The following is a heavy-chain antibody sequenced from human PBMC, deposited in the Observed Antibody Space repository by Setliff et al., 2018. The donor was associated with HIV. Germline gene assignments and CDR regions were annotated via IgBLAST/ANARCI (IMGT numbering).Heavy chain of an antibody. CDR2: VYPSDGST. CDR1: GYTFTSYY. D-gene: IGHD2-21*02. CDR3: ASPTAIPH. J-gene: IGHJ4*02. Sequence: ASVKVSCKASGYTFTSYYMHWVRQAPGQGLEWMGMVYPSDGSTSYAQKFQGRVTMTRDTSTSTAYMELSSLRPEDTAVYYCASPTAIPHWGQGTLVTVSS. V-gene: IGHV1-46*01.